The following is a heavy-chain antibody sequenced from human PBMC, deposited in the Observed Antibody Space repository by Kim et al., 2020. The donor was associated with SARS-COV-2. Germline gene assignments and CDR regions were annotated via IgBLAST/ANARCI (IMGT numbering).Heavy chain of an antibody. CDR3: ARGGASSRCFDL. V-gene: IGHV4-59*13. CDR1: GASIRSDY. J-gene: IGHJ2*01. Sequence: SETLSLTCTVSGASIRSDYWSWIRQPPGKGLEWIAFVHYSGTTDYNPSLKSRVTISVDTSKNQFSLQLSSVTAADTAGYYCARGGASSRCFDLWGRGHL. D-gene: IGHD6-13*01. CDR2: VHYSGTT.